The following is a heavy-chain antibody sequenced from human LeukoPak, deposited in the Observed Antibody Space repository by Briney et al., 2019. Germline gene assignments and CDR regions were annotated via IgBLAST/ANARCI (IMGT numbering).Heavy chain of an antibody. CDR1: GGTFSSYA. Sequence: ASVKVSCKASGGTFSSYAISWVRQAPGQGLEWMGWINPNSGDTNYAQKFQGRVTMTRDTSISTAYLDLSRLTSDDTAIYYCARQSYISSSVGWFDPWGQGTLVTVSS. CDR3: ARQSYISSSVGWFDP. D-gene: IGHD6-6*01. CDR2: INPNSGDT. J-gene: IGHJ5*02. V-gene: IGHV1-2*02.